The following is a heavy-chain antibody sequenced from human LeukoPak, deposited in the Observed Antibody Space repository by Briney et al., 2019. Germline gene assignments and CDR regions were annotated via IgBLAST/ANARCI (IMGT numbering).Heavy chain of an antibody. D-gene: IGHD6-19*01. CDR3: ARAAVAVGVGYYYYYMDV. Sequence: GGSLRLSCAASGFTFSSYGMHWVRQAPGKGLEWVAFIRYDGSNKYYADSVKGRFTISRDNSKNTLYLQMNSLRAEDTAVYYCARAAVAVGVGYYYYYMDVWGKGTTVTVSS. CDR1: GFTFSSYG. V-gene: IGHV3-30*02. CDR2: IRYDGSNK. J-gene: IGHJ6*03.